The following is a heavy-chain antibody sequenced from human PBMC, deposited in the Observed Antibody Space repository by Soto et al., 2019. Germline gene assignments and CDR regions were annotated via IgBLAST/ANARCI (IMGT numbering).Heavy chain of an antibody. V-gene: IGHV3-23*01. J-gene: IGHJ3*01. D-gene: IGHD3-22*01. CDR1: GFTFSNYA. Sequence: EVQLLESGGGLVQPGGSLRLSCVASGFTFSNYAMNWVRQAPGKGLEWISAISGGGVNTYYADSVKGRISVSRDNSKSTLCLHIDSLRAADTAVYYCAKDIAPNHYDRSGDPFDVWGQGTKVTVSS. CDR2: ISGGGVNT. CDR3: AKDIAPNHYDRSGDPFDV.